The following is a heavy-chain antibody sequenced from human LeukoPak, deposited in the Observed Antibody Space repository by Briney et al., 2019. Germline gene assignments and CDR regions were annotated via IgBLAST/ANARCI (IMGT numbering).Heavy chain of an antibody. CDR1: GLTFSSYG. Sequence: GGSLRLSCAASGLTFSSYGMHRVRQAPGKGLEWVAVISYDGSNKYYADSVKGRFTISRDNSKNTLYLQMNSLRAEDTAVYYCAKEGPYGSGSYYNPVVYFDYWGQGTLVTVSS. J-gene: IGHJ4*02. D-gene: IGHD3-10*01. CDR2: ISYDGSNK. V-gene: IGHV3-30*18. CDR3: AKEGPYGSGSYYNPVVYFDY.